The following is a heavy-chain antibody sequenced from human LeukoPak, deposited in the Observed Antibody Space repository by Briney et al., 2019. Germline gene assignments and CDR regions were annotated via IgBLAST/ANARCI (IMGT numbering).Heavy chain of an antibody. Sequence: GGSLRLSCAASGFTFSSYEMNWVRQAPGKGLEWVSYISSSGSTIYYADSVKGRFTISRDNAKNSLYLQMNSLRAEDTAVYYCARDLSPLSNYMGDYWGQGALVTVSS. CDR1: GFTFSSYE. V-gene: IGHV3-48*03. CDR2: ISSSGSTI. J-gene: IGHJ4*02. D-gene: IGHD1-7*01. CDR3: ARDLSPLSNYMGDY.